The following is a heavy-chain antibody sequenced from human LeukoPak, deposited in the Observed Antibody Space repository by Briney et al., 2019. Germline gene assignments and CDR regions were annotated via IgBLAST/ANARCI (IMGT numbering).Heavy chain of an antibody. D-gene: IGHD1-1*01. J-gene: IGHJ4*02. Sequence: GGSLRLSCAASGFTFSTYEMNWVRQAPGKGLEWVSYISPTGTTIYYAQSVKGRFTISRDNAKNSVYLHMNSLRVEDTAVYYCARKTFGTVYFDYWGQGTLVTVSS. CDR2: ISPTGTTI. CDR3: ARKTFGTVYFDY. CDR1: GFTFSTYE. V-gene: IGHV3-48*03.